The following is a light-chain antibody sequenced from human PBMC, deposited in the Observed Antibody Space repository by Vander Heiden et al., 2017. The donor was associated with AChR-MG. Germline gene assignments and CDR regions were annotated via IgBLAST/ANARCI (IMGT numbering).Light chain of an antibody. CDR3: QQSYTSPFT. J-gene: IGKJ3*01. Sequence: DIQMTPSPSSLSASVGDRVTITCRASQDITNYLNWYQQKPGKAPKLLIYAASNLQSEVPSRFSGSGSGTDFTLTISSLQPEDFASYYCQQSYTSPFTFGPGIKV. V-gene: IGKV1-39*01. CDR1: QDITNY. CDR2: AAS.